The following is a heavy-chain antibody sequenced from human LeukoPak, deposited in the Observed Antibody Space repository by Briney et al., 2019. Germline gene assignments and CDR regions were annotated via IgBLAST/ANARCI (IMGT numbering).Heavy chain of an antibody. V-gene: IGHV3-30*03. D-gene: IGHD6-19*01. CDR3: ARGSVAGTGLYVWRDDY. J-gene: IGHJ4*02. CDR2: ISYDGSHK. Sequence: QPGRSLRLSCAASGFTFNIYAIHWVRQAPGKGLEWVAVISYDGSHKYYADSVRGRFTISRDNSENTVYLQMNSLRPEDTAVYYCARGSVAGTGLYVWRDDYWGQGTPVTVSS. CDR1: GFTFNIYA.